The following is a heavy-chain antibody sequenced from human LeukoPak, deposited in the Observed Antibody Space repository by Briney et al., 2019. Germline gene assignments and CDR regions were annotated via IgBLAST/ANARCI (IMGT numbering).Heavy chain of an antibody. CDR3: AREGNREVAATENYYYYYGMDV. J-gene: IGHJ6*02. D-gene: IGHD2-15*01. CDR1: GFTFSSYS. Sequence: GGSLRLSCAASGFTFSSYSMNWVRQAPGKGLEWVSYISGSSSTIYYADSVKGRFTISRDNAKNSLYLQMNSLRDEDTAVYYCAREGNREVAATENYYYYYGMDVWGQGTTVTVSS. CDR2: ISGSSSTI. V-gene: IGHV3-48*02.